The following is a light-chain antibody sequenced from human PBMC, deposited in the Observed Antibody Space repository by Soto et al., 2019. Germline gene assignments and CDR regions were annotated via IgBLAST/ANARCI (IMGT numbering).Light chain of an antibody. Sequence: QSVLTQPPSVSGAPGQRVTISCTGSSSNIGAGYDVHWYQQLPGTAPKLLISGNSNRPSGVPDRFSGFKSGPSASLALTGLHAEDLADYYRQSYDIGLSGWVFGGGTKVTVL. CDR3: QSYDIGLSGWV. J-gene: IGLJ3*02. CDR2: GNS. V-gene: IGLV1-40*01. CDR1: SSNIGAGYD.